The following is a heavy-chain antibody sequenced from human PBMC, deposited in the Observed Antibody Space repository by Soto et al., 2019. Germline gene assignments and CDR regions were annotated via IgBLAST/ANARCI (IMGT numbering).Heavy chain of an antibody. V-gene: IGHV1-2*04. CDR1: GYTFTGYY. J-gene: IGHJ6*02. CDR2: INPNSGGT. Sequence: GASVKVSCKASGYTFTGYYMHWVRQAPGQGLEWMGWINPNSGGTNYAQKFQGWVTMTRDTSISTAYMELSRLRSDDTAVYYCARGAILGYCSSTSCSTGHYYYGMDVWGQGTTGTVSS. D-gene: IGHD2-2*01. CDR3: ARGAILGYCSSTSCSTGHYYYGMDV.